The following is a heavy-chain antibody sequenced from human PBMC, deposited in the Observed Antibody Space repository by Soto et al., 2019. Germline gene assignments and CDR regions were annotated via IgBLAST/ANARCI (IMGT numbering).Heavy chain of an antibody. CDR2: INPDGTSS. D-gene: IGHD2-2*01. CDR1: GLTLSNYW. CDR3: AHSTTLNWFDP. Sequence: GGSLRLSCAASGLTLSNYWMHWVRQAPGKGLVWVSRINPDGTSSNSADSVRGRFTTSRDNAKNTVYLEMNSLRDEDTAVYYCAHSTTLNWFDPWGQGTLVTVSS. J-gene: IGHJ5*02. V-gene: IGHV3-74*01.